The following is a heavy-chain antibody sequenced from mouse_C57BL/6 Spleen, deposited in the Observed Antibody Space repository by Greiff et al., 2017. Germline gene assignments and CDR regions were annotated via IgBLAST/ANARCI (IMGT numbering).Heavy chain of an antibody. CDR2: IDPSDSYT. J-gene: IGHJ2*01. CDR3: ARPITTVVDSYYFDY. CDR1: GYTFTSYW. Sequence: VQLQQPGAELVKPGASVKLSCKASGYTFTSYWMQWVKQRPGQGLEWIGEIDPSDSYTNYNQKFKGKATLTVDTSSSTAYMQLSSLTSEDSAVYYCARPITTVVDSYYFDYWGQGTTLTVSS. D-gene: IGHD1-1*01. V-gene: IGHV1-50*01.